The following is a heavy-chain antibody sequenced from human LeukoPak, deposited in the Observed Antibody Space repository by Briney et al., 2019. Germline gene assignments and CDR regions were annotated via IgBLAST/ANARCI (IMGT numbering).Heavy chain of an antibody. CDR3: ARAYDSSGYWPEYFHH. CDR2: IYGGGST. V-gene: IGHV3-53*04. CDR1: GFAVSNNY. J-gene: IGHJ1*01. D-gene: IGHD3-22*01. Sequence: PGGSLRLSCAASGFAVSNNYMSWVRQAPREGLEWVSIIYGGGSTYYADSVNGRFTISSHNSRNTLFLQMNSLRTEDTAVYYCARAYDSSGYWPEYFHHWGQGTLVTVSS.